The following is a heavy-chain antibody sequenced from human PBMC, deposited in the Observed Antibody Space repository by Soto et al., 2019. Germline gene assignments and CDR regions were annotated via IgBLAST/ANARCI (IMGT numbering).Heavy chain of an antibody. CDR2: FYYSGGT. Sequence: PSETLSLTCTVSGDSISSSSYYWGWIRQPPGKGLEWIGSFYYSGGTYYNSSLKSRVTISVDTSKNQFSLKLASVTAADTAVYHCARHTVAEDTAMVNGPFDYWGQGTLVTVSS. V-gene: IGHV4-39*01. J-gene: IGHJ4*02. CDR3: ARHTVAEDTAMVNGPFDY. D-gene: IGHD5-18*01. CDR1: GDSISSSSYY.